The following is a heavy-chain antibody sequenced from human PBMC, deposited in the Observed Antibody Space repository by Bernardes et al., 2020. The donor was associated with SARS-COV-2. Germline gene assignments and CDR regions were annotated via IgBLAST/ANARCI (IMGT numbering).Heavy chain of an antibody. Sequence: SETLSLTCTVSGGSISSYYWSWIRQPPGKGLEWIGYIYYSGSTNYNPSLKSRVTISVDTSKNQFSLKLSSVTAADTAVYYCARGKCSGGSCYRELFDYWGQGTLVTVSS. CDR3: ARGKCSGGSCYRELFDY. CDR1: GGSISSYY. V-gene: IGHV4-59*01. J-gene: IGHJ4*02. CDR2: IYYSGST. D-gene: IGHD2-15*01.